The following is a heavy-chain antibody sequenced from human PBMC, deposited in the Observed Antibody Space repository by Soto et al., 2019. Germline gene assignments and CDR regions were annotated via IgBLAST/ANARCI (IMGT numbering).Heavy chain of an antibody. CDR2: ITWNSGTI. CDR1: GFTFDDYA. J-gene: IGHJ6*02. CDR3: AKDHYVSAIYGMDV. D-gene: IGHD3-10*01. V-gene: IGHV3-9*01. Sequence: EVQLVESGGGLVQPGRSLRLSCAASGFTFDDYAMHWVRQAPGKGLEWVSGITWNSGTIGYADSVKGRFTISRDNGKNSLYMRMNSLRPEDTALYYCAKDHYVSAIYGMDVWGQGTTVTVSS.